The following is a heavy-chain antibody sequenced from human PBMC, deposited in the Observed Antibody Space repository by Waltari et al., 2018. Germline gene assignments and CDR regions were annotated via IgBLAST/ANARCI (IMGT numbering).Heavy chain of an antibody. Sequence: QVQLVESGGGVVQPGRSLRLSCAVSGFALSSSGMHWVRQVPGKGLRGGAVILNDGSKYHADSVKGRFTISRDSSKNTLYLQMNSLRAEDTALYYCAKDRNYKWAFDYWGQGVLVTVSS. V-gene: IGHV3-30*18. CDR3: AKDRNYKWAFDY. CDR2: ILNDGSK. J-gene: IGHJ4*02. CDR1: GFALSSSG. D-gene: IGHD1-7*01.